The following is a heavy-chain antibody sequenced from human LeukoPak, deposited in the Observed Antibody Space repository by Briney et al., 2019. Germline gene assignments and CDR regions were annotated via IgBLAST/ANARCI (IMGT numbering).Heavy chain of an antibody. D-gene: IGHD7-27*01. J-gene: IGHJ4*02. V-gene: IGHV1-2*06. Sequence: ASVKVSCKASGYTFIDYYIHWVRQAPGQGLEWMGRIHPNSAATEYAENFQGRVTMTRDTSISTAYMELSRVTSNDTAMYYCARDLPSTSNWELDYWGQGTLVTVSS. CDR3: ARDLPSTSNWELDY. CDR2: IHPNSAAT. CDR1: GYTFIDYY.